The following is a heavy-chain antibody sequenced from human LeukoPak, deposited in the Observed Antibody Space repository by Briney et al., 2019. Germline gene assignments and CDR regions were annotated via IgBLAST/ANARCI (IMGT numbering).Heavy chain of an antibody. D-gene: IGHD3-10*01. CDR2: IRSNGGST. J-gene: IGHJ6*03. V-gene: IGHV3-64*01. CDR1: GFTFSSYA. Sequence: GGSLRLSCAASGFTFSSYAMHWVRQAPGKGLEYVSAIRSNGGSTYYANSVKGRFTISRDSSKNTLYLQMGSLRAEDMAVYYCARARSFLSYMDVWGEGTTVTISS. CDR3: ARARSFLSYMDV.